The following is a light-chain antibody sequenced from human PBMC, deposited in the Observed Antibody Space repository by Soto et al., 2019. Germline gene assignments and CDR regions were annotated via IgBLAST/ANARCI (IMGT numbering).Light chain of an antibody. Sequence: EIVMTQSPATLSVSPGERATLSCRASQSVSSNLAWYQQQPGQAPRPLIHGASTRATGIPARFSGSGPGTEFTLTISSLQSEDFAVYYCQQYNDWPPLTFGGGTRVEIK. CDR3: QQYNDWPPLT. J-gene: IGKJ4*01. V-gene: IGKV3-15*01. CDR2: GAS. CDR1: QSVSSN.